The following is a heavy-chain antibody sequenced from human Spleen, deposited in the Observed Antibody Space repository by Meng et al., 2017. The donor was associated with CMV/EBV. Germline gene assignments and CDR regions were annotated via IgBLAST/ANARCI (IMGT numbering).Heavy chain of an antibody. D-gene: IGHD5-12*01. Sequence: ASVKVSCKASGYMFIDSYMHWVRQAPGQGLEWMGWINLNTGGTNYAQKFQGRVTMTRDTSINTAYMELTSLTSDDTAVYHCARAKLSGTPNDYWGQGTLVTVSS. CDR2: INLNTGGT. V-gene: IGHV1-2*02. CDR3: ARAKLSGTPNDY. J-gene: IGHJ4*02. CDR1: GYMFIDSY.